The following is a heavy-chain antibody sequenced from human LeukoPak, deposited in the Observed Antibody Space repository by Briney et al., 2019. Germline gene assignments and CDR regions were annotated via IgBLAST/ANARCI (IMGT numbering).Heavy chain of an antibody. CDR1: GFTFSSYA. CDR3: ARTYYYGSGSYYLYDY. V-gene: IGHV3-23*01. D-gene: IGHD3-10*01. Sequence: PGGSLRLSCAASGFTFSSYAMSWVRQAPGKGLEWVSAISGSGGSTYYADSVKGRFTISRDNSKNTLYLQMNSLRAEDTAVYYCARTYYYGSGSYYLYDYWGQGTLVTVSS. J-gene: IGHJ4*02. CDR2: ISGSGGST.